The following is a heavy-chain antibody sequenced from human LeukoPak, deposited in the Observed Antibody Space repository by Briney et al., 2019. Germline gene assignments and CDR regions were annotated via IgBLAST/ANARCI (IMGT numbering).Heavy chain of an antibody. CDR1: GFTFSSYS. CDR3: ARLGPRQVYDS. D-gene: IGHD1-14*01. CDR2: IKQDGSQI. J-gene: IGHJ4*02. V-gene: IGHV3-7*05. Sequence: PAGSLRLSCVVSGFTFSSYSMSWVRQAPGKGLQWVANIKQDGSQIYYVDSVKGRFTISRDNAKNSLYLQMNSLRSEDTAVYYCARLGPRQVYDSWGQGTLVTVSS.